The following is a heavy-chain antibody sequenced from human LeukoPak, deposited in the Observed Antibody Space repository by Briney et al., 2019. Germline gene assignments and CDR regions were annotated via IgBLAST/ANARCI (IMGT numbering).Heavy chain of an antibody. Sequence: SETLSLTCTVSGYSISSGYYWGWIRQPPGKGLEWIGSIYHSGSTYYNPSLKSRVTISVDTSKNQFSLKLSSVTAADTAVYYCARHWSSGWYRGDHFDYWGQGTLVTVSS. CDR3: ARHWSSGWYRGDHFDY. J-gene: IGHJ4*02. CDR1: GYSISSGYY. V-gene: IGHV4-38-2*02. D-gene: IGHD6-19*01. CDR2: IYHSGST.